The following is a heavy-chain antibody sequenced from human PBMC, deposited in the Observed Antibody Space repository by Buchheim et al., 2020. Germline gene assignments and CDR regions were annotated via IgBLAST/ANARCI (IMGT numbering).Heavy chain of an antibody. J-gene: IGHJ4*02. CDR2: ISYDGSNK. D-gene: IGHD3-22*01. Sequence: QVQLVESGGGVVQPGRSLRLSCAASGFTFSSYAMHWVRQAPGKGLEWVAVISYDGSNKYYADSVKCRFTISRDNSQNTLYLQMNSLRAEDTAVYYCARVAKYYYDSSGYYYEYWGQGTL. CDR3: ARVAKYYYDSSGYYYEY. CDR1: GFTFSSYA. V-gene: IGHV3-30-3*01.